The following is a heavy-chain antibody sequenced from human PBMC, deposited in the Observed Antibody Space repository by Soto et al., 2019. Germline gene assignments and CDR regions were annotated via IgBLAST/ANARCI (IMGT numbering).Heavy chain of an antibody. J-gene: IGHJ3*02. CDR1: GYSFTNYW. D-gene: IGHD1-26*01. V-gene: IGHV5-51*01. Sequence: GESLKISCKGSGYSFTNYWIGWVRQMPGKGLEWIGLIYPGDSDTRYSPSFQGQVTISADKSISTAYLQWSSLKASDTAMFYCARARLKGGFYDAFDIWGQGTMVTVSS. CDR3: ARARLKGGFYDAFDI. CDR2: IYPGDSDT.